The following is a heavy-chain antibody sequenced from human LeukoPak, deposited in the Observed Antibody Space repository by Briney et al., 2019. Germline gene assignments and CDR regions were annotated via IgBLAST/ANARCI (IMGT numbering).Heavy chain of an antibody. D-gene: IGHD4-23*01. Sequence: SETLSLTCPVSGGSITSGSYYWSWIRQPAGKGLEWIGRIYTSGSTNYNPSLKSRVTISVDPSNNQFSLKLSSVTAADTAVYYCASSTIDYGGTSYYWGQGTLVTVSS. CDR2: IYTSGST. V-gene: IGHV4-61*02. CDR1: GGSITSGSYY. CDR3: ASSTIDYGGTSYY. J-gene: IGHJ4*02.